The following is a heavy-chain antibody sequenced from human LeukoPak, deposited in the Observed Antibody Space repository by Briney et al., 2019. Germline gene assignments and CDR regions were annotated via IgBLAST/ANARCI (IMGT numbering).Heavy chain of an antibody. D-gene: IGHD5-12*01. V-gene: IGHV3-7*01. CDR3: ARVGYSGWNLEY. CDR1: GFSFRDFW. J-gene: IGHJ4*02. Sequence: GGSLRLSCTASGFSFRDFWMSWVRQAPGKGLEWVADINEGGGLKYYVDSVKGRFTISRDNAKNSLYVQMNSLRDEDTAVYYCARVGYSGWNLEYWGQGTLVTVSS. CDR2: INEGGGLK.